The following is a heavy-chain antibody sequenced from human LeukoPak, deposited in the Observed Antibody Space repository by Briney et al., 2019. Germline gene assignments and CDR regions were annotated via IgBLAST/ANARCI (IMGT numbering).Heavy chain of an antibody. V-gene: IGHV3-7*01. J-gene: IGHJ4*02. CDR3: TRDTYRFDDY. CDR2: IKEDGSDK. Sequence: PGGSLRLSCAASGFTFSNYWMSWVPQAPGKGVGWEGSIKEDGSDKYHVDSVTGRFTISRDNAKNSLYLQMDSLRADDTAVYYCTRDTYRFDDYWGQGTLVTVSS. CDR1: GFTFSNYW.